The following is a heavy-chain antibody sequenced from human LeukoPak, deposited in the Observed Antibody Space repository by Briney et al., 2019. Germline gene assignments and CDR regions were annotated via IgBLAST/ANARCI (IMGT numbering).Heavy chain of an antibody. Sequence: GGSLRLSCAASGFTVSSNYMSWVRQARGKGLEWVSVIYGGGSTYYADSVKGRFTISRDNSKNTLYLQMNSLRAEDTAVYYCARESGAGRVGEYYFDYWGQGTLATVSS. V-gene: IGHV3-53*01. J-gene: IGHJ4*02. CDR3: ARESGAGRVGEYYFDY. CDR2: IYGGGST. CDR1: GFTVSSNY. D-gene: IGHD3-10*01.